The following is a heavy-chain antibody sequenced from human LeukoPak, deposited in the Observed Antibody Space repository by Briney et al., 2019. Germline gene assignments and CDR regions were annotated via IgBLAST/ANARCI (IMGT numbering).Heavy chain of an antibody. CDR1: GYTFTSYD. J-gene: IGHJ3*02. D-gene: IGHD2-15*01. Sequence: ASVKVSCKASGYTFTSYDINWVRQATGQGLEWMGWMSPNSGNTGYAQKFQGRVTMTRNTSISTAYMELSSLRSEDTAVYYCAKGRYCSGGSCYSDAFDIWGQGTMVTVSS. CDR3: AKGRYCSGGSCYSDAFDI. CDR2: MSPNSGNT. V-gene: IGHV1-8*01.